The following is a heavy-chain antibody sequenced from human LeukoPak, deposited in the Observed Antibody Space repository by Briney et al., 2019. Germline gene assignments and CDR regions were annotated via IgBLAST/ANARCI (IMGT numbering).Heavy chain of an antibody. D-gene: IGHD5-18*01. CDR3: AKNRYNGYGGDHFDY. V-gene: IGHV3-23*01. CDR1: GFTFSGYA. J-gene: IGHJ4*02. CDR2: ITHDGGST. Sequence: GGSLRLSCAASGFTFSGYAMNWVRQAPGKGLEWVSLITHDGGSTYYPDSVRGRFTISRDNSKNTLYLQMNSLRAEDTAIYYCAKNRYNGYGGDHFDYWGQGTLVTVSS.